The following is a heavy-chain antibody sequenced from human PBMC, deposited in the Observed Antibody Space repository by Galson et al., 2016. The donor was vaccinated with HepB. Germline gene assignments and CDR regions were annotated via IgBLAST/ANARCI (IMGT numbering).Heavy chain of an antibody. CDR3: ARWFIAAAGRWFDP. V-gene: IGHV4-39*01. Sequence: SETLSLTCNVSGDSISNSIYYWSWIRQPPGKGLEWIGSIHYSGSTYYNSSLKSRVTISVDTSKNQFSLKLTSATAADTAVYYCARWFIAAAGRWFDPWGQGTLVTVSS. J-gene: IGHJ5*02. CDR1: GDSISNSIYY. D-gene: IGHD6-13*01. CDR2: IHYSGST.